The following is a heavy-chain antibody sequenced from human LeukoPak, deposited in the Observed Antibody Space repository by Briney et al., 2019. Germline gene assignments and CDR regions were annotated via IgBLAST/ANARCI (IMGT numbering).Heavy chain of an antibody. CDR3: ARERTLTSCYDY. Sequence: ASVTVSCKPSGYTFTVYYMHWVRQAPGQGLEWMGWINPNSGGTNYAQKFQGRVTMTRDTSISTAYMELSRLRSDDTAVYYCARERTLTSCYDYWGQGTLVTVSS. D-gene: IGHD2-15*01. V-gene: IGHV1-2*02. J-gene: IGHJ4*02. CDR2: INPNSGGT. CDR1: GYTFTVYY.